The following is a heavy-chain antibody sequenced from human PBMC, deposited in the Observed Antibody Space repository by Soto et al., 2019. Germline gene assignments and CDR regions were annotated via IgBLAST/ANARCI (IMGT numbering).Heavy chain of an antibody. V-gene: IGHV3-21*01. CDR2: ISSSSSYI. Sequence: LRLSCAASGFTFSSYSMNWVRQAPGKGLEWVSSISSSSSYIYYADSVKGRFTISRDNAKNSLYLQMNSLRAEDTAVYYCAREGYYVYGMDVWGQGTTVTVSS. CDR1: GFTFSSYS. D-gene: IGHD3-3*01. CDR3: AREGYYVYGMDV. J-gene: IGHJ6*02.